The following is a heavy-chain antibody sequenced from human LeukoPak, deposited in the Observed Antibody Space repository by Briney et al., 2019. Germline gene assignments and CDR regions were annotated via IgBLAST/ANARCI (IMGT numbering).Heavy chain of an antibody. J-gene: IGHJ3*02. Sequence: SVKVSCKASGYSFTSYAISWVRQAPGQGLEWMGGIIPIFGTANYAQKFQGRVTITADESTSTAYMELSSLRSEDTAVYYCASPTYSLDCGGDCPAGAFDIWGQGTMVTVSS. CDR2: IIPIFGTA. CDR1: GYSFTSYA. CDR3: ASPTYSLDCGGDCPAGAFDI. V-gene: IGHV1-69*13. D-gene: IGHD2-21*02.